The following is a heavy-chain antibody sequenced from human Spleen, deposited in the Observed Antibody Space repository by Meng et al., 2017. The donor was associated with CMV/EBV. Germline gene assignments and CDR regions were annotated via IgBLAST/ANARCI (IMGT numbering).Heavy chain of an antibody. J-gene: IGHJ4*02. D-gene: IGHD6-19*01. CDR3: ARSQYSSGRQIDY. CDR1: GYTFTDYY. Sequence: GRLLRSGARVKKPGAQVKVSCKASGYTFTDYYIHWVRQAPGQGLEWMGWINPNSGGTNYAQRFQGRVTMTRDTSISTAYMDLSRLRSDDTAVYYCARSQYSSGRQIDYWGQGTLVTVSS. CDR2: INPNSGGT. V-gene: IGHV1-2*02.